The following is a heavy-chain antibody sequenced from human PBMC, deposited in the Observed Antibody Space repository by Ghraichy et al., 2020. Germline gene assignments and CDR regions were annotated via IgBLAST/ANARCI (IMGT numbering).Heavy chain of an antibody. CDR2: IWYDGSNK. CDR3: ARGDGYNYGYSQH. J-gene: IGHJ1*01. CDR1: GFTFSRNG. V-gene: IGHV3-33*08. D-gene: IGHD5-24*01. Sequence: GGSLRLSCTASGFTFSRNGMHWVRQAPGKGLEWVAVIWYDGSNKYYADSVKGRFTISRDDSKNTLYLQMNSLRAEDTAVYYCARGDGYNYGYSQHWGQGTLVTVSS.